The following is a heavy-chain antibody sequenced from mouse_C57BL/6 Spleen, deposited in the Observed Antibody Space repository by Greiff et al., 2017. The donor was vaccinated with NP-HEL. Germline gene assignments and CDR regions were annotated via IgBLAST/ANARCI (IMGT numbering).Heavy chain of an antibody. CDR3: ARGTYYYGSSYVDY. J-gene: IGHJ2*01. CDR1: GYTFTSYW. D-gene: IGHD1-1*01. Sequence: VQLQQPGAELVKPGASVKLSCKASGYTFTSYWMHWVKQRPGQGLEWIGMIHPNSGSTNYNEKFKSKATLTVDKSSSTAYMQLSSLTSEDSAVYYCARGTYYYGSSYVDYWGQGTTLTVSS. V-gene: IGHV1-64*01. CDR2: IHPNSGST.